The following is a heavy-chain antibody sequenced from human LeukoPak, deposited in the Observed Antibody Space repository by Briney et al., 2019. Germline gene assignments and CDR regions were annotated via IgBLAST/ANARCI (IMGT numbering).Heavy chain of an antibody. CDR2: INHSGST. D-gene: IGHD6-19*01. CDR3: ARADDSSGSADY. J-gene: IGHJ4*02. V-gene: IGHV4-34*01. Sequence: SSETLSLTCAVYGGSFSGYYWSWIRQPPGKGLEWIGEINHSGSTNYNPSLKSRATISVDTSKNQFSLKLSSVTAADTAVYYCARADDSSGSADYWGQGTLVTVSS. CDR1: GGSFSGYY.